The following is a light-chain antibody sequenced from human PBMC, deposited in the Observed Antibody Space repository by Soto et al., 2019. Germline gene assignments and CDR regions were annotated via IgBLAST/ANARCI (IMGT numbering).Light chain of an antibody. CDR1: SSNIGDNY. CDR3: GTWDDRLDGNYV. Sequence: QSALTQPPSVSAAPGQQVTISCSGSSSNIGDNYVSWYQYLPGTAPKLVVYDNDRRPSGIPGRFSGSKSGTSATLVITGLQTGDEADYYCGTWDDRLDGNYVFGTGTKLTVL. CDR2: DND. V-gene: IGLV1-51*01. J-gene: IGLJ1*01.